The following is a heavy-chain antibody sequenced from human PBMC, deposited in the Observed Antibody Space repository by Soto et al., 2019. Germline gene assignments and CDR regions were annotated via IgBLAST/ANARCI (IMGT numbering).Heavy chain of an antibody. V-gene: IGHV1-69*06. CDR1: GVTFSSYA. CDR3: ARDVFGAAGTYYYYGMDV. Sequence: SVKVSCKASGVTFSSYAISWVRQAPGQGLEWMGGIIPIFGTANYAQKFQGRATITADKSTSTAYMELSSLRSEDTAVYYCARDVFGAAGTYYYYGMDVWGRGTTVTVSS. CDR2: IIPIFGTA. D-gene: IGHD6-13*01. J-gene: IGHJ6*02.